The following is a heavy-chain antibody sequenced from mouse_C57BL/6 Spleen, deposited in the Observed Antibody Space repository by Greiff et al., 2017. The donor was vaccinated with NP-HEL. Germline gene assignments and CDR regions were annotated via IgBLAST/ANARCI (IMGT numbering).Heavy chain of an antibody. V-gene: IGHV6-3*01. J-gene: IGHJ2*01. CDR1: GFTFSNYW. CDR2: IRLKSDNYAT. Sequence: EVHLVESGGGLVQPGGSMKLSCVASGFTFSNYWMNWVRQSPEKGLEWVAQIRLKSDNYATHYAESVKGRLTISRDYSKSSVYLQMNNLRAEDTGIYYCTVSSYYYGSSPFDYWGQGTTLTVSS. CDR3: TVSSYYYGSSPFDY. D-gene: IGHD1-1*01.